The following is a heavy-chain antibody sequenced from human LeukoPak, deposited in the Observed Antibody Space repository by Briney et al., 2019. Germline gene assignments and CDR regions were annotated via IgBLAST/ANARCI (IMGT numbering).Heavy chain of an antibody. CDR1: GYTFTRYA. J-gene: IGHJ4*02. V-gene: IGHV7-4-1*02. CDR3: ARVVGCGGDCYSGISDY. CDR2: INTNTGNP. Sequence: SSVNDSLKSAGYTFTRYAMNWVGQAPGQGLGWMGWINTNTGNPTYAQGFTGRFVFSLDTSVSTAYLPISSLKAEDTAVYYCARVVGCGGDCYSGISDYWGQGTLVTVSS. D-gene: IGHD2-21*02.